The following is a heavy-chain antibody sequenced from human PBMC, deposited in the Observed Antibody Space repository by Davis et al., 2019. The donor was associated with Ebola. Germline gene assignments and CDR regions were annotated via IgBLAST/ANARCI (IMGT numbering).Heavy chain of an antibody. CDR2: ISYDGSNK. CDR1: GFTFSSYS. D-gene: IGHD4-17*01. CDR3: ARDLTVSPMDV. V-gene: IGHV3-30*03. J-gene: IGHJ6*03. Sequence: GESLKISCAASGFTFSSYSMNWVRQAPGKGLEWVAVISYDGSNKYYADSVKGRFTISRDNSKNTLYLQMNSLRSDDTAVYYCARDLTVSPMDVWGKGTTVTVSS.